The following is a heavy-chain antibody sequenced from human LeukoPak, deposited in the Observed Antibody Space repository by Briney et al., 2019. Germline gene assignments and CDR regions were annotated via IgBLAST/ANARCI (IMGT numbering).Heavy chain of an antibody. J-gene: IGHJ2*01. CDR2: ISGSGGST. V-gene: IGHV3-23*01. D-gene: IGHD6-19*01. CDR1: GFTFSSYA. CDR3: AKDKEAVAGYWYFDL. Sequence: GGSLRLSCAASGFTFSSYAMSWVRQAPGKGLEWVSAISGSGGSTYYADSVKGRFTISRDNSKNTLYLQMNSLRVEDTAVYYRAKDKEAVAGYWYFDLWGRVTLVTVSS.